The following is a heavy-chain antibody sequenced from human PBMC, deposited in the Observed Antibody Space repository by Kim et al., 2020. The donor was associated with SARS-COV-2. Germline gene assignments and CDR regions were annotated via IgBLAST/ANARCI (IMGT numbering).Heavy chain of an antibody. V-gene: IGHV3-15*01. Sequence: YAEPVKGKFTITRDDSKNTLYLQMNSLKTEDTAVYYCTTGQNDYGDYFDYWGQGTLVTVSS. J-gene: IGHJ4*02. D-gene: IGHD4-17*01. CDR3: TTGQNDYGDYFDY.